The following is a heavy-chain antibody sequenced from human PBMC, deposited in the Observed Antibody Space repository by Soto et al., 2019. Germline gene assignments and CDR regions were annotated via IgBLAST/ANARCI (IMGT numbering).Heavy chain of an antibody. D-gene: IGHD3-22*01. Sequence: GGSLRLSCAASGFTFGSYGMHWVRQAPGKGLEWVAVIWYDGSNKYYADSVKGRFTISRDNSKNTLYLQMNSLRAEDTAVYYCARDGVKGNYYYDSSGYYFDYWGQGTLVTVSS. V-gene: IGHV3-33*01. CDR1: GFTFGSYG. CDR2: IWYDGSNK. CDR3: ARDGVKGNYYYDSSGYYFDY. J-gene: IGHJ4*02.